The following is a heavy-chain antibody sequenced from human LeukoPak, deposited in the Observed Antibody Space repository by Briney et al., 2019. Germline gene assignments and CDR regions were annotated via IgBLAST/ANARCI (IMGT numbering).Heavy chain of an antibody. V-gene: IGHV4-59*04. CDR1: GFTFSTYI. J-gene: IGHJ4*02. D-gene: IGHD3-10*01. CDR3: ARRKQVTMVRGVIKSHFDY. Sequence: AGGSLRLSCAASGFTFSTYIMNWVRQTPGKGLEWIATIYYSVSTYYNPSLKSRLSISVDTSKNQFSLKLSSVTAADTAVYYCARRKQVTMVRGVIKSHFDYWGQGTLVTVSS. CDR2: IYYSVST.